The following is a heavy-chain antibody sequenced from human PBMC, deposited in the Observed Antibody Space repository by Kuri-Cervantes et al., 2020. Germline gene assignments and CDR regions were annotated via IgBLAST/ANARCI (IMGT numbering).Heavy chain of an antibody. CDR1: GFTFSSYG. CDR2: ISYDGSNK. Sequence: GGSLRLSCAASGFTFSSYGMHWVRQAPGKGLEWVAVISYDGSNKYYADSVKGRFTISRDNSKNTLYLQMNSLRAEDTAVYYCAKDARSTVTTSGNYYYYYGMDVWGQGTTVTVSS. V-gene: IGHV3-30*18. D-gene: IGHD4-17*01. CDR3: AKDARSTVTTSGNYYYYYGMDV. J-gene: IGHJ6*02.